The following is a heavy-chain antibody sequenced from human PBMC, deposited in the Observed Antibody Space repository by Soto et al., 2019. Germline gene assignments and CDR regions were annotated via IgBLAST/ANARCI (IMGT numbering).Heavy chain of an antibody. D-gene: IGHD3-22*01. J-gene: IGHJ6*02. CDR2: IKSKTDGGTT. Sequence: GGSLRLSCAASGFTFSSAWMNWVRQAPGKGLEWDGRIKSKTDGGTTDYAAPVKGRFTISRDDSKNTLYLQMNSLKTEDTAVYYCTTLGHYYDTSPLDVWGQGTTVTVSS. V-gene: IGHV3-15*07. CDR3: TTLGHYYDTSPLDV. CDR1: GFTFSSAW.